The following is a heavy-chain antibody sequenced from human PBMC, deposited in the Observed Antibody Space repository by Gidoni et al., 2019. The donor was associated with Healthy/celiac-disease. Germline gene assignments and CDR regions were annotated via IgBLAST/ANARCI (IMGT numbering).Heavy chain of an antibody. CDR3: ARVNYDFWSGYNDY. Sequence: QLQLQESGPGLVQPSETLSLTCTSAGCFISSSSYYWGWSRQPPGKGLAWGGSISYSGSTYYNPSPKSRVTISVDTSKNKFSLKLSSVTAADTAVYYCARVNYDFWSGYNDYWGQGTLVTVSS. D-gene: IGHD3-3*01. J-gene: IGHJ4*02. CDR1: GCFISSSSYY. V-gene: IGHV4-39*07. CDR2: ISYSGST.